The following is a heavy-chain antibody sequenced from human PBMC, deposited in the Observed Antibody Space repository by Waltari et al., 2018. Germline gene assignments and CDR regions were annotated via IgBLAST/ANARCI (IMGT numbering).Heavy chain of an antibody. Sequence: QVQLQQWGAGLLKPSETLSLTCAVYGGSFSGYYWSWIRQPPGKGLEWIGEINHSGSTNYNPSLKSRVTISVDTSKNQFSLKLSSVTAADTAVYYCARGPLRTLWFRELLSYFDYWGQGTLVTVSS. D-gene: IGHD3-10*01. J-gene: IGHJ4*02. V-gene: IGHV4-34*01. CDR2: INHSGST. CDR3: ARGPLRTLWFRELLSYFDY. CDR1: GGSFSGYY.